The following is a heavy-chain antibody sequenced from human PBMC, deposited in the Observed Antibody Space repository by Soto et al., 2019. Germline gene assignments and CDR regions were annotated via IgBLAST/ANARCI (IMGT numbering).Heavy chain of an antibody. CDR1: GGTFSSYA. CDR2: IIPIFGTA. Sequence: SVKVSCKASGGTFSSYAISWVRQAPGQGLEWMGGIIPIFGTANYAQKFQGRVTITADKSTSTAYMELSSLRSEDTAVYYCARAFYDSSGYYFPDFDYWGQGTLVNVSS. D-gene: IGHD3-22*01. J-gene: IGHJ4*02. V-gene: IGHV1-69*06. CDR3: ARAFYDSSGYYFPDFDY.